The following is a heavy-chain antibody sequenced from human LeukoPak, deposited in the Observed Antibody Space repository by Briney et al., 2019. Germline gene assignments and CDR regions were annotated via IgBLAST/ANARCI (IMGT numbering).Heavy chain of an antibody. J-gene: IGHJ4*02. D-gene: IGHD3-22*01. CDR2: IYYSGRT. CDR1: GGSFSGYS. CDR3: ARYVSSGLDY. V-gene: IGHV4-59*01. Sequence: SETLSLTCAVYGGSFSGYSWSWIRQPPGKGLEWIGYIYYSGRTSHNPSLTSRVTISVDTSKNQFSLKLSSVTAADTAVYYCARYVSSGLDYWGQGTLVTVSS.